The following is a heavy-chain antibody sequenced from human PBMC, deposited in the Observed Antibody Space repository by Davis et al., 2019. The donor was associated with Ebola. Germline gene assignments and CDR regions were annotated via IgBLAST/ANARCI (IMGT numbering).Heavy chain of an antibody. CDR3: TSTDRTFDY. CDR2: IRSKANSYAT. V-gene: IGHV3-73*01. J-gene: IGHJ4*02. D-gene: IGHD1-14*01. CDR1: GFTFSSYW. Sequence: GESLKISCAASGFTFSSYWMSWVRQAPGKGLEWVGRIRSKANSYATAYAASVKGRFTISRDDSKNTAYLQMNSLKTEDTAVYYCTSTDRTFDYWGQGTLVTVSS.